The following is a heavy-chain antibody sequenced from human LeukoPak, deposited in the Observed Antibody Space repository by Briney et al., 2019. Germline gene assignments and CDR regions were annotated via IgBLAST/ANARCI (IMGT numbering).Heavy chain of an antibody. Sequence: GGSLRLSCAASGFTFSSYGMSWVRQAPGKGLEWVSSISSSSSYIYYADSVKGRFTISRDNAKNSLYLQMNSLRAEDAAVYYCARGYSSSWRLFDYWGQGTLVTVSS. CDR2: ISSSSSYI. V-gene: IGHV3-21*01. CDR3: ARGYSSSWRLFDY. D-gene: IGHD6-13*01. J-gene: IGHJ4*02. CDR1: GFTFSSYG.